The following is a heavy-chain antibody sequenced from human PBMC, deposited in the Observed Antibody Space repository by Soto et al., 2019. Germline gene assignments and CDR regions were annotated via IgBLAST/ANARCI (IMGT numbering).Heavy chain of an antibody. CDR1: GGTFSSYT. CDR3: SGDRPAVAHYYYYGMDL. D-gene: IGHD6-19*01. CDR2: IIPILGIA. Sequence: QVQLVQSGAEVKKPGSSVKVSCKASGGTFSSYTISWVRQAPGQGLEWMGRIIPILGIANYAQKFQGRVTITADKSTSTAYMELSSLRSEDTAVYYCSGDRPAVAHYYYYGMDLWGQGATVTVSS. J-gene: IGHJ6*02. V-gene: IGHV1-69*08.